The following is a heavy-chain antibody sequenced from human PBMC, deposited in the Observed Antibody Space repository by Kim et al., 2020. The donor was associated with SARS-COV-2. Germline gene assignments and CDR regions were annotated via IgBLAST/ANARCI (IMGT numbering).Heavy chain of an antibody. CDR3: ARAIFNYDSSAH. Sequence: KYYADSVKGRFTISRDNSKNTLYLQMNSLRAEDTAVYYCARAIFNYDSSAHWGQGTLVTVSS. D-gene: IGHD3-22*01. V-gene: IGHV3-30*01. CDR2: K. J-gene: IGHJ1*01.